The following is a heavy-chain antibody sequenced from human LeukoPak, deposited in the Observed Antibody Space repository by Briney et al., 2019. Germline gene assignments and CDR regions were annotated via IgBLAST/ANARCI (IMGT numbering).Heavy chain of an antibody. Sequence: QSGGSLRLSCTASGFTFSSYGMHWVRQAPGKGLEWMAVIWFDGAKKDYADFVKGPFTISKDTSKNTLSLQINTLRAEDTAVYYCARDLFGNGGDYFDYWGQGTLVTVS. CDR1: GFTFSSYG. D-gene: IGHD2-21*01. CDR2: IWFDGAKK. J-gene: IGHJ4*02. V-gene: IGHV3-33*01. CDR3: ARDLFGNGGDYFDY.